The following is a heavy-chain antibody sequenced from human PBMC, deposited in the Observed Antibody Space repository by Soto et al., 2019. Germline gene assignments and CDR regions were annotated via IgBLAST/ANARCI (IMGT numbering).Heavy chain of an antibody. Sequence: EVQLVESGGILVQPGGSLRLSCVASGFSFSNYAMHWVRQAPGKGLEYVSAISNNGVSTYYANSVKGRFIISRDNSKNTLYLQMGSLRAEDMAVYYCARGGPYQPLSDFDYWGQGTLVTVSS. D-gene: IGHD2-2*01. CDR3: ARGGPYQPLSDFDY. CDR1: GFSFSNYA. V-gene: IGHV3-64*01. CDR2: ISNNGVST. J-gene: IGHJ4*02.